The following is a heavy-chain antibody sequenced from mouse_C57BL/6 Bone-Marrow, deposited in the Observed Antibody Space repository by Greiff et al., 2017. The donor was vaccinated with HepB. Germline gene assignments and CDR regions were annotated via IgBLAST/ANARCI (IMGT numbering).Heavy chain of an antibody. D-gene: IGHD2-2*01. CDR3: ASGYGYDPFAY. CDR2: INPGSGGT. Sequence: VQLQQSGAELVRPGTSVKVSCKASGYAFTNYLIEWVKQRPGQGLEWIGVINPGSGGTNYNEKFKGQATLTADKSSSTAYMQLSSLTSEDAAVYFCASGYGYDPFAYWGQGTLVTVSA. J-gene: IGHJ3*01. V-gene: IGHV1-54*01. CDR1: GYAFTNYL.